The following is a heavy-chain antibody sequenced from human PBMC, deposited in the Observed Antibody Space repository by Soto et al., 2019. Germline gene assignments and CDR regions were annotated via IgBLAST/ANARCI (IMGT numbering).Heavy chain of an antibody. J-gene: IGHJ6*02. CDR3: TTQGAAAGMNYYYGMDV. CDR2: IKSKTDGGTT. V-gene: IGHV3-15*07. CDR1: GFTFSNAW. D-gene: IGHD6-13*01. Sequence: GGSLRLSCAASGFTFSNAWMNWVRQAPGKGLEWVGRIKSKTDGGTTDYAAPVKGRFTISRDDSKNTLYLQMNSLKTEDTAVYYCTTQGAAAGMNYYYGMDVWGQGTTVTVSS.